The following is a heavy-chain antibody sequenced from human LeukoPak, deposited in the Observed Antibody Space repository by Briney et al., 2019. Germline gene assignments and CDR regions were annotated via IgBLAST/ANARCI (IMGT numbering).Heavy chain of an antibody. CDR3: ARPIPPYYYDSSLAGAFDI. V-gene: IGHV4-39*07. J-gene: IGHJ3*02. CDR2: IYYSGST. CDR1: GGSVSSSSYY. D-gene: IGHD3-22*01. Sequence: PSETLSHTCTVSGGSVSSSSYYWGWIRQPPGKGLEWIGSIYYSGSTYYNPSLKSRVTISVDTSKNQFSLKLSSVTAADTAVYYCARPIPPYYYDSSLAGAFDIWGQGTMVTVSS.